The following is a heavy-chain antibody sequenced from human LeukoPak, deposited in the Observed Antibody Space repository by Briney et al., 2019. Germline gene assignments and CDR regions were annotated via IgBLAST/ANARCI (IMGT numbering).Heavy chain of an antibody. CDR1: RFTFNSYG. CDR3: AKSVASDAY. Sequence: GGSLRLSCAASRFTFNSYGMHRVRQAPGKGLEWVAVISYDGSNKYYADFVKGRFTISRDNTKNTLSLQMNGLIPEDTAVYYCAKSVASDAYWGQGTLVTVSS. V-gene: IGHV3-30*18. J-gene: IGHJ4*02. CDR2: ISYDGSNK. D-gene: IGHD5-12*01.